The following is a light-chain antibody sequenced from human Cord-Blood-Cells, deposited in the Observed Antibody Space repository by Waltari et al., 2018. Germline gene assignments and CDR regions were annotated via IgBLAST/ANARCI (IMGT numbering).Light chain of an antibody. V-gene: IGLV2-23*01. CDR2: EGS. CDR1: SSDVGRFYL. Sequence: SALTQPASVPGSPGQSITLSCTGTSSDVGRFYLVPWYQQHPGKAPKLMIYEGSKRPSGVSNRFSGSKSGNTASLTISGLQAEDEADYYCCSYAGSSTWVFGGGTKLTVL. J-gene: IGLJ3*02. CDR3: CSYAGSSTWV.